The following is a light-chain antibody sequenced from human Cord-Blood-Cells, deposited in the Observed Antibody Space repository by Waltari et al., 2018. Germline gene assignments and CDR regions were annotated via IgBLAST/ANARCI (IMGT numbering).Light chain of an antibody. V-gene: IGKV1-39*01. Sequence: DIQLTQSPSSLSASVGDRVTITCRASQSISSYLNWYQQKPGKAPKLLIYAASSLQSGVPSRFSGSGSGTDCTLTISSLQPEDFATYYCQQSYSTPFTVGPGTKVDIK. CDR3: QQSYSTPFT. J-gene: IGKJ3*01. CDR1: QSISSY. CDR2: AAS.